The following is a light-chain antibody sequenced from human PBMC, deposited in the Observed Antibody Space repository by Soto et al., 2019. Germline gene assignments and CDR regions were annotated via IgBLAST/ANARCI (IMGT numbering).Light chain of an antibody. CDR3: QQASSFPLT. J-gene: IGKJ5*01. V-gene: IGKV1D-12*01. CDR2: GAS. Sequence: EIQMTQSPSSLSASVGDRVTITCRASQDISNFLAWYQQKPGKAPKLLIYGASALQGGVPSRFSGSGSGTDFTLTISSLQPEDFATYYCQQASSFPLTFGQGTRLEIK. CDR1: QDISNF.